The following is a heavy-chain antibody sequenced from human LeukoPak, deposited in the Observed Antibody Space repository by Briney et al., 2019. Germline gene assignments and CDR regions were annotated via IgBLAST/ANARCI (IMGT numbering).Heavy chain of an antibody. Sequence: GGSLRLSCAASGFTFSSYAMTWVRQAPGKWLEWISSISGRGDNTYYEDSVKGRFTISRDNSKNTLHLQMNSLRVEDTAVYYCAKVQTTVTTWAPLFDYWGQGTLVTVSS. CDR3: AKVQTTVTTWAPLFDY. V-gene: IGHV3-23*01. J-gene: IGHJ4*02. D-gene: IGHD4-17*01. CDR2: ISGRGDNT. CDR1: GFTFSSYA.